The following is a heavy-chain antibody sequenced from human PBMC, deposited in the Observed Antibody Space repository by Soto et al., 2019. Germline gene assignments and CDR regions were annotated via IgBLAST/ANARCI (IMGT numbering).Heavy chain of an antibody. V-gene: IGHV1-18*04. J-gene: IGHJ4*02. CDR1: GYTFTSYG. D-gene: IGHD4-17*01. CDR3: AREPPRLSSVDSGDYESYFDY. CDR2: ISAYNGNT. Sequence: QVQLVQSGAEVKKPGASVKVSCKASGYTFTSYGISWVRQAPGQGLELMGWISAYNGNTNYAQKLQGRVTMTTDTSTSPAYTELRSLRSDDPAVYYCAREPPRLSSVDSGDYESYFDYWGQGPLVTVSS.